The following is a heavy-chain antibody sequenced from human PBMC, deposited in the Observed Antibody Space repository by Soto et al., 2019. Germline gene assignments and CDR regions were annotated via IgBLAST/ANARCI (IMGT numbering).Heavy chain of an antibody. J-gene: IGHJ4*02. Sequence: GGSLRLPCAASGFTFSSYAMSWVRQVPGKGLEWVSAISGSGGSTYYADSVKGRFTISRDNSKNTLYLQMNSLRAEDTAVYYCAKDHGYSYGYAFDYWGQGILVTVSS. D-gene: IGHD5-18*01. CDR3: AKDHGYSYGYAFDY. CDR1: GFTFSSYA. CDR2: ISGSGGST. V-gene: IGHV3-23*01.